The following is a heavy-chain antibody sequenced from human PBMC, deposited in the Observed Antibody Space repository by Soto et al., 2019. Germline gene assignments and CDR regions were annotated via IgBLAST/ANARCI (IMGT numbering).Heavy chain of an antibody. D-gene: IGHD3-16*01. CDR3: AKDTRPSWGYFQH. Sequence: GGSLRLSCAASGFTFSSYAMSWVRQAPGKGPEWVSAISGSGGSTYYADSVKGRFTISRDNSKNTLYLQMNSLRAEDTAVYYCAKDTRPSWGYFQHWGQGTLVTVSS. CDR2: ISGSGGST. J-gene: IGHJ1*01. CDR1: GFTFSSYA. V-gene: IGHV3-23*01.